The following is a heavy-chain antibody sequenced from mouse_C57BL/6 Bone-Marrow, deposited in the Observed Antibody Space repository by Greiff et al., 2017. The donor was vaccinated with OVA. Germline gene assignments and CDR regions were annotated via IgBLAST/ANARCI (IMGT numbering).Heavy chain of an antibody. D-gene: IGHD1-1*01. V-gene: IGHV1-26*01. CDR2: INPNNGGT. J-gene: IGHJ4*01. Sequence: EVKLQQSGPELVKPGASVKISCKASGYTFTDYYMNWVKQSHGKSLEWIGDINPNNGGTSYNQKFKGKATLTVDKSSSTAYMELRSLTSEDSAVYYCARGSTPSHYYAMDYWGQGTSVTVSS. CDR1: GYTFTDYY. CDR3: ARGSTPSHYYAMDY.